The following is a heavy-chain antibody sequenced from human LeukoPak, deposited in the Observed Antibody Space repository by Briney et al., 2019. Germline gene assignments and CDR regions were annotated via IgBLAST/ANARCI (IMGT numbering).Heavy chain of an antibody. V-gene: IGHV3-23*01. CDR1: GFTVSGNY. CDR2: ISGSGGST. Sequence: GGSLRLSCAASGFTVSGNYMSWVRQAPGKGLEWVSAISGSGGSTYYADSVKGRFTISRDNSRNTLYLQMNSLRAEDTAVYYCAKDYRQQLVPFDYWGQGTLVTVSS. D-gene: IGHD6-13*01. CDR3: AKDYRQQLVPFDY. J-gene: IGHJ4*02.